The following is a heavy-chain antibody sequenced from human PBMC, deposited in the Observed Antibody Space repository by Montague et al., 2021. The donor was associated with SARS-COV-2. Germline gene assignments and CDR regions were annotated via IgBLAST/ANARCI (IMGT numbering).Heavy chain of an antibody. V-gene: IGHV4-4*02. CDR1: GXSISSSNW. CDR2: IHHSGST. CDR3: ARGGYGGWTGYYFDY. J-gene: IGHJ4*02. D-gene: IGHD4/OR15-4a*01. Sequence: SETLSLTCAVSGXSISSSNWWSWVRQPPGKGLEWIGEIHHSGSTDYNPSLKSRVTMSVDRSKNHFSLRLSSVTAADTALYYCARGGYGGWTGYYFDYWGREPWSPSPQ.